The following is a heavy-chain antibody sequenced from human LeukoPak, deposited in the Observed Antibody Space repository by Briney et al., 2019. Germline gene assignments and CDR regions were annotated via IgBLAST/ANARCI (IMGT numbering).Heavy chain of an antibody. Sequence: SGGSLRLSCAASGFTFSTHGMHWVRQAPGKGLEWVAFIRYDGINKYYADSVKGRFTISRDNSKNTLYLQMNSLRAEDTAVYYCARSKGGSGVDAFDIWGQGTMVTVSS. J-gene: IGHJ3*02. D-gene: IGHD6-19*01. CDR1: GFTFSTHG. CDR3: ARSKGGSGVDAFDI. CDR2: IRYDGINK. V-gene: IGHV3-30*02.